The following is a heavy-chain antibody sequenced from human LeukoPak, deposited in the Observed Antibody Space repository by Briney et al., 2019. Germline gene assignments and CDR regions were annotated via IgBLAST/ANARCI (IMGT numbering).Heavy chain of an antibody. J-gene: IGHJ6*03. D-gene: IGHD3-22*01. CDR1: GGSFSGYY. Sequence: SSETPSLTCAVYGGSFSGYYWSWIRQPPGKGLEWIGEINHSGSTNYNPSLKSRVTISVDTSKNQFSLKLSSVTAADTAVYYCAREVVNPYYYYYYMDVWGKGTTVTVSS. V-gene: IGHV4-34*01. CDR2: INHSGST. CDR3: AREVVNPYYYYYYMDV.